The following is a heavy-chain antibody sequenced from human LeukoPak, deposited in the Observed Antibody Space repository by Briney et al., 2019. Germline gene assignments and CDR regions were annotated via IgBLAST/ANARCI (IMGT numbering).Heavy chain of an antibody. V-gene: IGHV3-23*01. CDR2: ISGSGGST. CDR1: GFTFSSYA. J-gene: IGHJ4*02. D-gene: IGHD3-22*01. Sequence: GGSLRLSCAASGFTFSSYAMSWVRQTPGKGLEWVSAISGSGGSTYYADSVKGRFTISRDNSKNTLYLQMNSLRAEDTAVYYCAKGEGDGYSVYWGQGTLVTVSS. CDR3: AKGEGDGYSVY.